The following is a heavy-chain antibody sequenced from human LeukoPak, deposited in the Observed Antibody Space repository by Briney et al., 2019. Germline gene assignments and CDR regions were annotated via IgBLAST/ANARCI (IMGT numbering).Heavy chain of an antibody. D-gene: IGHD4-23*01. CDR2: VYYTGVT. V-gene: IGHV4-39*07. J-gene: IGHJ5*02. Sequence: SETLSLTCTVSGGYIITSGHYWGWIRQPPGKGLEWIGSVYYTGVTSTNPFFRSRMSISVDTSKNQFSLNLTSVTAAVAAVYYCARERSSSGGHNWFDPWGQGTLVTVSS. CDR3: ARERSSSGGHNWFDP. CDR1: GGYIITSGHY.